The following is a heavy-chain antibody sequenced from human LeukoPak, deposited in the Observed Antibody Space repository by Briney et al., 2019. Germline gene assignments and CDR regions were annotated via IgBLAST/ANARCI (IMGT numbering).Heavy chain of an antibody. CDR2: ISESGDST. CDR3: ASGGLRWSLNPDY. J-gene: IGHJ4*02. V-gene: IGHV3-23*01. CDR1: GFTFSSYA. D-gene: IGHD3-10*01. Sequence: PGGSLRLSCAASGFTFSSYAMSWVRQAPGKGLEWVSGISESGDSTYYADSVKGRFTMSRDNLKNTLDLQMNSLRVEDTAVYYCASGGLRWSLNPDYWGQGSLVAVSS.